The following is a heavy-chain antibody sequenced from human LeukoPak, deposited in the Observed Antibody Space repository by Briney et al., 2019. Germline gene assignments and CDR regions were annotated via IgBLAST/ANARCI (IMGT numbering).Heavy chain of an antibody. CDR2: INTDGSSI. D-gene: IGHD2-2*01. CDR1: GFTFSSYW. V-gene: IGHV3-74*01. J-gene: IGHJ4*02. Sequence: GGSLRLSCAASGFTFSSYWMHWVRQAPGKGLVWVSRINTDGSSISYADSVKGRFTISRDNAKNSLYLQMNSLRAEDMALYYCAKGSCTSISCYLDYWGQGTLVTVSS. CDR3: AKGSCTSISCYLDY.